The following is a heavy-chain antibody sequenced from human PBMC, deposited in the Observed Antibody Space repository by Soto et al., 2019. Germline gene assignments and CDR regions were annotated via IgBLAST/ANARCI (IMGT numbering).Heavy chain of an antibody. V-gene: IGHV1-69*13. Sequence: GASVKVSCKASGGTFSSYTLSWVRQAPGQGLEWMGGIIPIFATTNYAQKFQGRVTITADESTSTAYMELSSLRSEDTAVYYCARGPQDQWPQWYFDYWGQGTLVTVSS. CDR2: IIPIFATT. CDR1: GGTFSSYT. D-gene: IGHD6-19*01. CDR3: ARGPQDQWPQWYFDY. J-gene: IGHJ4*02.